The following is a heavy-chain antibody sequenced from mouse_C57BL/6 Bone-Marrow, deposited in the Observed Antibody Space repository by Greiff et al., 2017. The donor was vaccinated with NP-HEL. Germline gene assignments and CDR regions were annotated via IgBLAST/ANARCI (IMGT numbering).Heavy chain of an antibody. CDR3: ASSNWAWFAY. D-gene: IGHD4-1*02. J-gene: IGHJ3*01. CDR2: INPSSGYT. CDR1: GYTFTSYT. Sequence: VQLQQSGAELARPGASVKMSCKASGYTFTSYTMHWVKQRPGQGLEWIGYINPSSGYTKYNQKFKDKATLTADKSSSTAYMQLSSLTSEDSEVYYCASSNWAWFAYWGQGTLVTVSA. V-gene: IGHV1-4*01.